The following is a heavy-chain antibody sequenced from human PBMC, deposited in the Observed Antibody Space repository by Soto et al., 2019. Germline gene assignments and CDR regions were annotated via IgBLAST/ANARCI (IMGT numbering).Heavy chain of an antibody. CDR1: GFPFSSYA. Sequence: GSLSLSCAASGFPFSSYAMSWVRQAPGKGLEWVSSISSSSSYVYYADSVKGRFTISRDNSKNTLYLEMNSLRVDDTAVYYCAKDVGASPTGDFDYWGRGTLVTVSS. CDR3: AKDVGASPTGDFDY. CDR2: ISSSSSYV. J-gene: IGHJ4*02. V-gene: IGHV3-23*01. D-gene: IGHD7-27*01.